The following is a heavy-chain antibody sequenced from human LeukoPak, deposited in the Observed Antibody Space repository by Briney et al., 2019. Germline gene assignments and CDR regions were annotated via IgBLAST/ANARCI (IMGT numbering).Heavy chain of an antibody. CDR2: INPNSGGT. D-gene: IGHD3-22*01. V-gene: IGHV1-2*02. J-gene: IGHJ5*02. CDR3: ARELGTMIVVAPTGTTWFDP. Sequence: ASVKVSCKASGYTFTGYYMHWVRQARGQGLEWMGWINPNSGGTNYAQKFQGRVTMTRDTSISTAYMELSRLRSDDTAVYYCARELGTMIVVAPTGTTWFDPWGQGTLVTVSS. CDR1: GYTFTGYY.